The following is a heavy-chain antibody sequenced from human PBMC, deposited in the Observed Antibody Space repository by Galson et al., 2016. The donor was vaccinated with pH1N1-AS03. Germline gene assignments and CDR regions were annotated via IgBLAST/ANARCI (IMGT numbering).Heavy chain of an antibody. CDR1: GGSISSSSYY. D-gene: IGHD4-17*01. CDR2: IYYSGST. J-gene: IGHJ5*02. Sequence: SETLSLTCTVSGGSISSSSYYWGWIRQPPGKGLEWIGSIYYSGSTYYNPSLKSRVTISVDTSKNQFSLKLSSVTAADTAVYYCARRVYVDCVNWFDPWGQGTLVTVSS. V-gene: IGHV4-39*01. CDR3: ARRVYVDCVNWFDP.